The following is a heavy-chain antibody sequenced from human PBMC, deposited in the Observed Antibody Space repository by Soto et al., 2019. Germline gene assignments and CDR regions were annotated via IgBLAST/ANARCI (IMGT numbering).Heavy chain of an antibody. Sequence: SETLSLTCTVSGASISVHSYYWTWIRQPPGKGLEWIGSSYYSGTTYFNPSLKSRATISVDTSKNQFSLRLTSVTAADTAIYYWTRGDNWHDKYLDPSGTGAMVT. D-gene: IGHD1-26*01. CDR3: TRGDNWHDKYLDP. CDR1: GASISVHSYY. V-gene: IGHV4-39*01. J-gene: IGHJ5*02. CDR2: SYYSGTT.